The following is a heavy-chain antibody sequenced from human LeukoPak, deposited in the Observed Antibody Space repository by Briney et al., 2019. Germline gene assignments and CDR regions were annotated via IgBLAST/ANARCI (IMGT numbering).Heavy chain of an antibody. CDR2: IYSGGST. V-gene: IGHV3-66*01. CDR3: ARDTVPAATIYYYYGMDV. J-gene: IGHJ6*02. Sequence: PGGSLRLSCAASGFTVSNNYMSWVRQAPGKGLEWVSVIYSGGSTYYADSVKGRFTISRDNSKNTLYLQMNSLRAEDTAVYYCARDTVPAATIYYYYGMDVWGQGTTVTVSS. D-gene: IGHD2-2*01. CDR1: GFTVSNNY.